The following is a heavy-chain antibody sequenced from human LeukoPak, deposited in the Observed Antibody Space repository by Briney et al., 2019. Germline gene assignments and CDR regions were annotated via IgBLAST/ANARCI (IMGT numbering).Heavy chain of an antibody. CDR2: IRSKAYGGTT. V-gene: IGHV3-49*04. Sequence: GGSLRLSCTASGFTFGDYAISWVRQAPGKGLEWVGFIRSKAYGGTTEYAASVKGRFTISRDDSKSIAYLQMNSLKTEDTAVYYCTRGDRYFDYWGQGTLVTVSS. D-gene: IGHD3-9*01. J-gene: IGHJ4*02. CDR1: GFTFGDYA. CDR3: TRGDRYFDY.